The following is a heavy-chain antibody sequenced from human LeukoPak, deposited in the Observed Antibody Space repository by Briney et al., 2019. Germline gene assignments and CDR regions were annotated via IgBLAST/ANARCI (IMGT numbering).Heavy chain of an antibody. J-gene: IGHJ4*02. V-gene: IGHV1-24*01. D-gene: IGHD1-14*01. CDR3: ARIPPAPQNQKSFDY. CDR2: FDPEDGET. Sequence: ASVKVSCKVSGYTLTELSMHWVRQAPGKGLEWMGGFDPEDGETIYAQKFQGRVTMTEDTSTDTAYMELSSLRSEDTAVYYCARIPPAPQNQKSFDYWGQGTLVTVSS. CDR1: GYTLTELS.